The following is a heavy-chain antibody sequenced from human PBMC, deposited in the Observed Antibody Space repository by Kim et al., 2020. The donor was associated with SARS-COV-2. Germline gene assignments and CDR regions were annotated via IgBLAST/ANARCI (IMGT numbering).Heavy chain of an antibody. CDR3: ARDYSSGWNDY. V-gene: IGHV1-18*01. CDR2: T. J-gene: IGHJ4*02. Sequence: TNYAQKLQGRVTMTTDTSTSTAYMELRSLRSDDTAVYYCARDYSSGWNDYWGQGTLVTVSS. D-gene: IGHD6-19*01.